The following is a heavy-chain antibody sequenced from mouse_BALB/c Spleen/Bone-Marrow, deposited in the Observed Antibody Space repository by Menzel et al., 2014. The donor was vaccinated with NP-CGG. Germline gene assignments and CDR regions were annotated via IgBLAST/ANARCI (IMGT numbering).Heavy chain of an antibody. V-gene: IGHV1-12*01. CDR2: IYPGNGDT. CDR3: ARDYRYGYYAMDY. J-gene: IGHJ4*01. Sequence: SGAELVKPGASVKVSCKASGYTFTSYNVYWVKQTPGQGLEWIGTIYPGNGDTSYNQKFKGKATLTADKSSSTAYMQLSSLTSEDSAVYYCARDYRYGYYAMDYWGQGTSVTVSS. CDR1: GYTFTSYN. D-gene: IGHD2-14*01.